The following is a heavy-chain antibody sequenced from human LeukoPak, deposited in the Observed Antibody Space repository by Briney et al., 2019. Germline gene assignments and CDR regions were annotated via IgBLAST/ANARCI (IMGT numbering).Heavy chain of an antibody. CDR3: ATAHPAEVGAPESDY. V-gene: IGHV1-24*01. Sequence: ASVKVSCKVSGYTLTELSMHWVRQAPGKGLEWMGGFDPEDGETIYAQKFQGRVTMTEDTSTDTAYMELSSLRSEDTAVYYCATAHPAEVGAPESDYWGQGTLVTVSS. J-gene: IGHJ4*02. CDR1: GYTLTELS. CDR2: FDPEDGET. D-gene: IGHD1-26*01.